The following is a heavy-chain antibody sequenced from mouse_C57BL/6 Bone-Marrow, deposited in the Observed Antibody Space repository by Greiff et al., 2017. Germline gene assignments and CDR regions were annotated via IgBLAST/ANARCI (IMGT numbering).Heavy chain of an antibody. D-gene: IGHD1-1*01. CDR2: IDPSDSYT. V-gene: IGHV1-50*01. Sequence: VQLQQPGAELVKPGASVKLSCKASGYTFTSYWMQWVKQRPGQGLEWIGEIDPSDSYTNYNQKFKGKATLTVDTSSSTAYMQLSSLTSEDSAVYDCARHEYYGSPWFAYWGQGTLVTVSA. J-gene: IGHJ3*01. CDR3: ARHEYYGSPWFAY. CDR1: GYTFTSYW.